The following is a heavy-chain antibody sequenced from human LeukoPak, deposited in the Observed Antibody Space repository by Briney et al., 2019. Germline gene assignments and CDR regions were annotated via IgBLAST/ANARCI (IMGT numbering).Heavy chain of an antibody. CDR2: ISSSGSYI. CDR3: ARDQVDIVATITGGFDY. J-gene: IGHJ4*02. D-gene: IGHD5-12*01. Sequence: GGSLRLSCAASGFSFSTYSMNWVRQAPGKGLEWVSSISSSGSYIYYADSMKGRFTISRDNANNSLYLQMNSLRAEDTAVYYCARDQVDIVATITGGFDYWGQGTLVTVSS. CDR1: GFSFSTYS. V-gene: IGHV3-21*01.